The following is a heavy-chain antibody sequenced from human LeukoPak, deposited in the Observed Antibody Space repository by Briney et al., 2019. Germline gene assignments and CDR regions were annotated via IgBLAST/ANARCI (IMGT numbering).Heavy chain of an antibody. J-gene: IGHJ5*02. Sequence: SGTLSLTCAVSGVSISSNLWWTLVRQPPGKGLEWIAEIHHSGSTNYNPSLKSRVTISVDTSKNQFSLKLSSVTAADTAVYYCARGLAYGSGSLRWFDPWGQGTLVTVSS. D-gene: IGHD3-10*01. CDR2: IHHSGST. V-gene: IGHV4-4*02. CDR1: GVSISSNLW. CDR3: ARGLAYGSGSLRWFDP.